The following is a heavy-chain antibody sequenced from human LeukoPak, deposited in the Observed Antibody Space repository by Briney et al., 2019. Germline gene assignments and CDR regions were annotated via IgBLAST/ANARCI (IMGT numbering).Heavy chain of an antibody. CDR1: GFTVSSNY. CDR3: AREMYSGMYNDAFDI. V-gene: IGHV3-53*01. J-gene: IGHJ3*02. D-gene: IGHD1-26*01. Sequence: GGSLRLSCAASGFTVSSNYMSWVRQAPGKGLEWVSVIYSGGSTYYADSVKGRFTISRDNSKNTLYLQMNNLRAEDTAMYYCAREMYSGMYNDAFDIWGQGTKVTVSS. CDR2: IYSGGST.